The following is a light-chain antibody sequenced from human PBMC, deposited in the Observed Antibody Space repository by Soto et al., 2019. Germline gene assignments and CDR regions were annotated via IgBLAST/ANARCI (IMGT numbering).Light chain of an antibody. J-gene: IGKJ1*01. Sequence: IVRTQSPATLSVSPGERATLSCRASQSVSSNLAWYQQKPGQAPRLLIYGASTRATGIPARFSGSGSGTEFTLTIRSLQSEDFAVYYCQQYNNWPPMAFGQGTKVEIK. CDR2: GAS. V-gene: IGKV3-15*01. CDR3: QQYNNWPPMA. CDR1: QSVSSN.